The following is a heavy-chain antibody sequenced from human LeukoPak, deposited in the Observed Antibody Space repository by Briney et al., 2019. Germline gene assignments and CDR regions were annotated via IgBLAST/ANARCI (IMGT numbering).Heavy chain of an antibody. J-gene: IGHJ5*02. D-gene: IGHD6-13*01. CDR3: AKDRAAVDLASNWWDP. CDR2: IRYDGTNK. Sequence: PGGSLRLSCAASGFIFSSYGMHWVRQAPGKGLEWVAFIRYDGTNKYYADSVKGRFTISRDNSKNTLYLQMSSLRTEDTAVYYCAKDRAAVDLASNWWDPWGQGTLVTVSS. CDR1: GFIFSSYG. V-gene: IGHV3-30*02.